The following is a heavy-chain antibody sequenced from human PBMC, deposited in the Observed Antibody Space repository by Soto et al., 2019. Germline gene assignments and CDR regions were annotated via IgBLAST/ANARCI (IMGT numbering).Heavy chain of an antibody. V-gene: IGHV4-30-4*01. D-gene: IGHD3-10*02. Sequence: QVQLQEAGPGLVRPSQTLSLTCTVAGGSMSENDYYWSWLRQSPGQGLQWIGYIYDTWTTSYSPSLKSRVTMSADTSRNQFSLKLTSVTAADTALYFCARGIVRGGFDFWGQGTLVTVSS. CDR1: GGSMSENDYY. J-gene: IGHJ3*01. CDR3: ARGIVRGGFDF. CDR2: IYDTWTT.